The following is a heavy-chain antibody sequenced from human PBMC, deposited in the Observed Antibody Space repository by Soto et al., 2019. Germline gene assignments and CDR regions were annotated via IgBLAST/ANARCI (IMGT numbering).Heavy chain of an antibody. CDR2: IYFNGST. Sequence: SETLSLTCTVSGGSISGSYWSWIRQPPGKGLELIGHIYFNGSTNYNPSLKSRVTISQDTSKNQLSLKLTSVTATDTAVYYCARHGLDYYESSGYFLYFLDYWGQGTPVTVS. V-gene: IGHV4-59*08. CDR1: GGSISGSY. CDR3: ARHGLDYYESSGYFLYFLDY. J-gene: IGHJ4*02. D-gene: IGHD3-22*01.